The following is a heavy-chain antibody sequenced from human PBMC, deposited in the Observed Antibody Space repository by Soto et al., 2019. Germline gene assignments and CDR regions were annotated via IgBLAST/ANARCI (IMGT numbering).Heavy chain of an antibody. D-gene: IGHD3-10*01. CDR3: ARGGFTMVRGVIYYFAY. V-gene: IGHV1-69*06. Sequence: QVQLVQSGAEVKKPGSSVKVSCKASGGTFSSYAISWVRQAPGQGLEWMGGIIPIFGTANYAQKFQGRVTIPADKSRSTAYMELSSLRSEDTAVYYCARGGFTMVRGVIYYFAYWGQGPLVTVSS. J-gene: IGHJ4*02. CDR2: IIPIFGTA. CDR1: GGTFSSYA.